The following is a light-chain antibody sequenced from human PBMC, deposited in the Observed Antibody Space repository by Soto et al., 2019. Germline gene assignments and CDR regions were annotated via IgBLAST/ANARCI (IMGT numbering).Light chain of an antibody. J-gene: IGLJ2*01. Sequence: SALTQPASVSGSPGQSITISCTGSNSDIGGYNFVSWYQQHPGKAPKLIIYDVNNRPSGVSHRFSGSKSGNTASLTISGLQPDDEAEYHCNSYITGGTVVFGGGTKLTVL. CDR3: NSYITGGTVV. CDR2: DVN. V-gene: IGLV2-14*03. CDR1: NSDIGGYNF.